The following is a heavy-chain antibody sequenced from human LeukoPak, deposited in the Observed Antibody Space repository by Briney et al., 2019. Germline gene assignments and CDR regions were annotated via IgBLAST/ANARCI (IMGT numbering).Heavy chain of an antibody. J-gene: IGHJ6*03. D-gene: IGHD3-22*01. Sequence: ASVKVSCKASGYTFTGYYMHWVRQAPGQGLEWMARINPNSGGTNYAQKFQGRVTMTRDTSISTAYMELSRLRSDDTAAYYCASAPYSSGYYDYYYYMDVWGKGTTVTVSS. V-gene: IGHV1-2*06. CDR1: GYTFTGYY. CDR2: INPNSGGT. CDR3: ASAPYSSGYYDYYYYMDV.